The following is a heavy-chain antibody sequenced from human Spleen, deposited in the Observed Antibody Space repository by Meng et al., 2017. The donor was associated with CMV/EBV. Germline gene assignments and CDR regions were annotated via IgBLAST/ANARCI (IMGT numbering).Heavy chain of an antibody. CDR2: ISSSSSYI. Sequence: GGSLRLSCAASGFTFSSYAMSWVRQAPGKGLEWVSSISSSSSYIYYADSVKGRFTISRDNAKNSLYLQMNSLRAEDTAVYYCARAEYSSSSLDYWGQGTLVTVSS. D-gene: IGHD6-6*01. V-gene: IGHV3-21*06. CDR3: ARAEYSSSSLDY. CDR1: GFTFSSYA. J-gene: IGHJ4*02.